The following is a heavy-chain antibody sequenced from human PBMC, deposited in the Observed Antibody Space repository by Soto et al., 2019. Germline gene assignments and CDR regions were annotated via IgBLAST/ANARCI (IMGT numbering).Heavy chain of an antibody. V-gene: IGHV4-59*01. CDR2: IYYSGST. D-gene: IGHD3-22*01. CDR1: GGSISSYY. J-gene: IGHJ4*02. CDR3: ARDGYYYDSSGYYPD. Sequence: QVQLRESGPGLVKPSEALYLTCTVSGGSISSYYWSWIRQPPGKGLEWIGYIYYSGSTNYNPSLKSRVTISVDTSKNQFSLKLSSVTAADTAVYYCARDGYYYDSSGYYPDWGQGTLVTVSS.